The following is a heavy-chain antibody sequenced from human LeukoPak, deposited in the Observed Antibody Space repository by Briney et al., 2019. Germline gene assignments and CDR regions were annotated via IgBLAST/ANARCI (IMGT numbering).Heavy chain of an antibody. CDR3: ARPPASGLLWFGAGAFDI. Sequence: SETLSLTCTVSGGSISSSSYYWGWIRQPPGKGLEWIGSIYYSGSTYYNPSLKSRVTISVDTSKNQFSLKLSSVTAADTAVYYCARPPASGLLWFGAGAFDIWGQGTMVTVSS. CDR2: IYYSGST. CDR1: GGSISSSSYY. V-gene: IGHV4-39*01. D-gene: IGHD3-10*01. J-gene: IGHJ3*02.